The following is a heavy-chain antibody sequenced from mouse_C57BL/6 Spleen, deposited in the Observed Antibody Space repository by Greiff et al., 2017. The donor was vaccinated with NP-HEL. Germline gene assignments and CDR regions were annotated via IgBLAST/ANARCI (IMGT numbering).Heavy chain of an antibody. V-gene: IGHV1-54*01. CDR1: GYAFTNYL. CDR2: INPGSGGT. J-gene: IGHJ4*01. Sequence: VQLQQSGAELVRPGTSVKVSCKASGYAFTNYLIEWVKQRPGQGLEWIGVINPGSGGTNYNEKFKGKATLTADKSSSTAYMQLSSLTSEDSAVYFCARRGVTTAMDYWGQGTSVTVSS. CDR3: ARRGVTTAMDY. D-gene: IGHD2-2*01.